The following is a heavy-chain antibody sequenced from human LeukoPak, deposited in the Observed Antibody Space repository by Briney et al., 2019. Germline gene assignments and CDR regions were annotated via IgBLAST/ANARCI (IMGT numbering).Heavy chain of an antibody. CDR2: IIPILGIA. CDR1: GGTFSSYT. J-gene: IGHJ4*02. Sequence: ASVKVSCKASGGTFSSYTISWVRQAPGQGLEWMGRIIPILGIANYAQKFQGRVTITADKSTSTAYMELSSLRSEDTAVYYCAREDCGGDCYPDYWGQGTLSPSP. D-gene: IGHD2-21*01. CDR3: AREDCGGDCYPDY. V-gene: IGHV1-69*02.